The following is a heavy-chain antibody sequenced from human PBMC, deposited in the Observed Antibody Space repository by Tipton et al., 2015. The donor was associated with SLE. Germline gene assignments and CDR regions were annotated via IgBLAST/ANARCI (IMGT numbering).Heavy chain of an antibody. CDR1: GYTFTGYY. CDR3: ARDRNDWGGGDH. Sequence: QLVQSGAEVKQPGASVKVSCKTSGYTFTGYYVHWVRQAPGQGLEWMGRIDPDSGGTYYAPKFQGRVSLTRETSTRTAYMELSSLRFDDTAVYYCARDRNDWGGGDHWGQGTLVTVSS. V-gene: IGHV1-2*06. CDR2: IDPDSGGT. J-gene: IGHJ4*02. D-gene: IGHD7-27*01.